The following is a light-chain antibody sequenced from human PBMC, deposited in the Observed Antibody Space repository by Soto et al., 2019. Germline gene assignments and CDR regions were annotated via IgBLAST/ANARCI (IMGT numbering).Light chain of an antibody. CDR2: GAS. CDR3: QQYGSSPIT. Sequence: EIVLTQSPGTLSLSPGERATLSCRTSQTVSSNFLAWYQQKPGQAPSLLIYGASSRATGIPDRFSGSGSGTDFTLTISRLEPEDFALYYCQQYGSSPITFGQGTRLEMK. J-gene: IGKJ5*01. CDR1: QTVSSNF. V-gene: IGKV3-20*01.